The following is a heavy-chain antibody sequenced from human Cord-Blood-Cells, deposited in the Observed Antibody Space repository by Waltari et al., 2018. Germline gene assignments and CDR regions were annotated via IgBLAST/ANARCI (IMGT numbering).Heavy chain of an antibody. Sequence: EVQLVESGGGLVQPGGSLRLSCAASGFTFSSYWMHWVRQAPGKGLVGVSRINSDGSSTSYADSVKGRFTISRDNAKNTLYLQMNSLRAEDTAVYYCARVGRRDGYNDAFDIWGQGTMVTVSS. CDR3: ARVGRRDGYNDAFDI. V-gene: IGHV3-74*01. CDR2: INSDGSST. J-gene: IGHJ3*02. D-gene: IGHD5-12*01. CDR1: GFTFSSYW.